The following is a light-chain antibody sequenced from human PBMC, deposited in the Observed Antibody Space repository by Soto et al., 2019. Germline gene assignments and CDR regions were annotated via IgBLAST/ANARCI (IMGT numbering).Light chain of an antibody. CDR2: EVS. Sequence: QAVLTQPASVSGSPGQSITFSCTGTSSDLGAYNYVSWYQQHPGKAPKLMIYEVSNRPSGVSNRFSGSKSGNTASLTISGLQAEDEADYYCSSYTSTSTLVIFGGGTQLTVL. CDR3: SSYTSTSTLVI. J-gene: IGLJ2*01. CDR1: SSDLGAYNY. V-gene: IGLV2-14*01.